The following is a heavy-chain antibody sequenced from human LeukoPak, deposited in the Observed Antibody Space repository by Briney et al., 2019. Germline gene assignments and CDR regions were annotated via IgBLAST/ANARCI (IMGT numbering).Heavy chain of an antibody. D-gene: IGHD3-9*01. Sequence: WGSLRLSCAASGFTFSSYGLHWVRQAPGQGLEWVAVIPYDGSNKYYAESVKGRFTISRDNSKNTLYLQMNSLRAEDTAVYYCAKSSRPLRYFDWLLLSWGQGTLVTVSS. CDR2: IPYDGSNK. CDR1: GFTFSSYG. CDR3: AKSSRPLRYFDWLLLS. V-gene: IGHV3-30*18. J-gene: IGHJ4*02.